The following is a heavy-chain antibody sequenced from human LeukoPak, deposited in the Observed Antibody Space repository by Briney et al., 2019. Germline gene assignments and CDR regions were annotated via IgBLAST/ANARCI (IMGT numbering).Heavy chain of an antibody. CDR2: FDPEVGDK. CDR1: GHALSDLS. V-gene: IGHV1-24*01. Sequence: ASVKLSCKISGHALSDLSIHWVRQAPGRGPEWMGGFDPEVGDKMHAQKFLGRVTMTEDTSTDTAYMELNSLRSEDTAVYYCATDSDPWGPAAGTIDYWGQGILVTVSS. CDR3: ATDSDPWGPAAGTIDY. D-gene: IGHD6-13*01. J-gene: IGHJ4*02.